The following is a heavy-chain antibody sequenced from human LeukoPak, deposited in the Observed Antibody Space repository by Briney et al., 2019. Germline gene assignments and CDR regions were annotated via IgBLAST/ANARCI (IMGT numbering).Heavy chain of an antibody. Sequence: PSETLSLTCTVSGGSVSSGSYYWSWIRQPPGKGLEWIGYIYYSGSTNYNPSLKSRVTISVDTSKNQFSLKLSSVTAAGTAVYYCASYDYGDYRGVDYWGQGTLVTVSS. J-gene: IGHJ4*02. V-gene: IGHV4-61*01. CDR2: IYYSGST. D-gene: IGHD4-17*01. CDR1: GGSVSSGSYY. CDR3: ASYDYGDYRGVDY.